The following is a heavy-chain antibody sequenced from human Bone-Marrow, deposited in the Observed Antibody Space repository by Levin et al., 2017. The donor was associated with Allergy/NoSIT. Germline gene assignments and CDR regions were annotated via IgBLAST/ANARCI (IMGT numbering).Heavy chain of an antibody. V-gene: IGHV1-2*02. J-gene: IGHJ4*02. D-gene: IGHD4-23*01. Sequence: GESLKISCKASGYIHWVRQAPGQGLEWMGWINLNSGGTKYAQKFQDRVTMTRDTSISTVYMELNSLTSDDTAVYYCSTLRGYGDTGVNYWGQGTLVTVSS. CDR2: INLNSGGT. CDR1: GY. CDR3: STLRGYGDTGVNY.